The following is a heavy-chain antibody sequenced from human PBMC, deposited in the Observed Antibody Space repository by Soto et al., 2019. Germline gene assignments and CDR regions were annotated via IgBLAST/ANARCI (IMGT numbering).Heavy chain of an antibody. V-gene: IGHV3-23*01. J-gene: IGHJ3*02. CDR3: AHPRGYGVFDAYDI. Sequence: PGGSLRLSCAASGFTFSTYAMSWVRQAPGKGLEWVSAISNSGVSTYYTDSVKGRFTISRDNSINRLHMQMNSLRTEDTAVYYCAHPRGYGVFDAYDIWGQGTMVTVSS. CDR1: GFTFSTYA. CDR2: ISNSGVST. D-gene: IGHD4-17*01.